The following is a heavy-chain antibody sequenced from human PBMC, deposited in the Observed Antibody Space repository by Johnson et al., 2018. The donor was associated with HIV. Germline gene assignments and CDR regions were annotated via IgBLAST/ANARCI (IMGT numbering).Heavy chain of an antibody. J-gene: IGHJ3*02. D-gene: IGHD1-1*01. CDR1: GFTFSDYY. V-gene: IGHV3-66*01. CDR2: IYSGGST. Sequence: MLLVESGGGLVRPGGSLRLSCAASGFTFSDYYMSWIRQAPGKGLEWVSAIYSGGSTYYADSVKGRFTISRDNSKNTLYLQMNSLRAEDTAVYYCARFPPGERDDAFDIWGQGTMVTVSS. CDR3: ARFPPGERDDAFDI.